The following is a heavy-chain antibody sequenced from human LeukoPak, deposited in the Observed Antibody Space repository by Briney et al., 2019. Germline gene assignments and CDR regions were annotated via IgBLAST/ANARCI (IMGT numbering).Heavy chain of an antibody. D-gene: IGHD6-19*01. V-gene: IGHV4-4*07. J-gene: IGHJ4*02. CDR3: AREFIAVAGTFDY. CDR2: IYTSGST. CDR1: GGSISSYY. Sequence: PSETLSLTCTVSGGSISSYYWRWIRQPAGKGLEWIGRIYTSGSTNYNPSLKSRVTMSVDTSKNQFSLKRSSVTAADTAVYYCAREFIAVAGTFDYWGQGTLVTVSS.